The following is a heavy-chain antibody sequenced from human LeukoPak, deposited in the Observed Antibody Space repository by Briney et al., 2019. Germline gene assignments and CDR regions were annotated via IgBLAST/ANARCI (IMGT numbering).Heavy chain of an antibody. CDR3: ARESYNWNDGWFDP. D-gene: IGHD1-20*01. CDR1: GASISSYY. J-gene: IGHJ5*02. V-gene: IGHV4-59*01. CDR2: LSYGGST. Sequence: ETLSLTCTVSGASISSYYWTWIRQPPGKGLEWIGYLSYGGSTNYNPSLKSRVTISVDTSKNQFSLKLSSVTVADTAVYYCARESYNWNDGWFDPWGQGTLVTVSS.